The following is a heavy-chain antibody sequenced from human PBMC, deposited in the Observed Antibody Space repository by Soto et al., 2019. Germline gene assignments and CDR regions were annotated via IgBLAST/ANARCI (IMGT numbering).Heavy chain of an antibody. V-gene: IGHV4-39*01. CDR2: IYYSGST. J-gene: IGHJ4*02. D-gene: IGHD6-13*01. CDR3: ARRGSSSWYGY. Sequence: QLQLQESGPGLVKPSETLSLTCTVSGGSISSSSYYWGWIRQPPGKGLEWSGSIYYSGSTYYNPSIKSRVTISVDTSKNQFSLKLSSVTAADTAVYYCARRGSSSWYGYWGQGTLVTVSS. CDR1: GGSISSSSYY.